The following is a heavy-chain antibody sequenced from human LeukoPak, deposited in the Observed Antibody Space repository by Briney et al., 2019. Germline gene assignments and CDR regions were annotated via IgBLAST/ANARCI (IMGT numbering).Heavy chain of an antibody. J-gene: IGHJ4*02. D-gene: IGHD2-15*01. V-gene: IGHV3-15*01. CDR1: GFTFSNAW. CDR2: IKSKTDGGTT. CDR3: TTEFRHCSGGSCYPDYFDY. Sequence: GGSLRLSCAASGFTFSNAWMSWVRQAPGKGLEWVGRIKSKTDGGTTDYAAPVKGRFTISRDDSKNTLYLQMNSLKTEDTAVYYYTTEFRHCSGGSCYPDYFDYWGQGTLVTVSS.